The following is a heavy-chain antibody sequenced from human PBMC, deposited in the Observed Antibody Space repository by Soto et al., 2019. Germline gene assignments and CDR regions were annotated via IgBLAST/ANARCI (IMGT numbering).Heavy chain of an antibody. CDR1: GFTFSSYS. V-gene: IGHV3-48*04. CDR3: AREINYGDYY. D-gene: IGHD4-17*01. J-gene: IGHJ4*02. CDR2: ISSSSSTI. Sequence: GSLRLSCAASGFTFSSYSMNWVRQAPGKGLEWVSYISSSSSTIYYADSVKGRFTISRDNAKNSLYLQMNSLRAEDTAVYYCAREINYGDYYWGQGTLVTVSS.